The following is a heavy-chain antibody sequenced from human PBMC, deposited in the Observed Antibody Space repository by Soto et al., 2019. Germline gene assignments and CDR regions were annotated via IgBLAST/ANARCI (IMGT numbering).Heavy chain of an antibody. CDR1: GGSISSSSYY. J-gene: IGHJ5*02. V-gene: IGHV4-39*01. Sequence: PPETLSLTCTVSGGSISSSSYYWGWIRQPPGKGLEWIGSIYYSGSTYYNPSLKSRVTISVDTSKNQFSLKLSSVTAADTAVYYCARRRGYCSGGSCYSNWFDPWGQGTLVTVSS. CDR3: ARRRGYCSGGSCYSNWFDP. CDR2: IYYSGST. D-gene: IGHD2-15*01.